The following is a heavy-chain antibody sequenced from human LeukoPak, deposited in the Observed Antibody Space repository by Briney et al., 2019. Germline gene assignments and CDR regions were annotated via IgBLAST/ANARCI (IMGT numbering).Heavy chain of an antibody. V-gene: IGHV3-30-3*01. CDR3: ARAGGHYTYWYYFDY. CDR1: GFTFSSYA. D-gene: IGHD2-21*01. CDR2: VSSDGGNK. J-gene: IGHJ4*02. Sequence: GGSLRLSCAASGFTFSSYAMHWVRQAPGKGLEWVAVVSSDGGNKYYADSVKGHFTISRDNSKSTLYLQMNSLRPEDTAVYYCARAGGHYTYWYYFDYWGQGTLVTVSS.